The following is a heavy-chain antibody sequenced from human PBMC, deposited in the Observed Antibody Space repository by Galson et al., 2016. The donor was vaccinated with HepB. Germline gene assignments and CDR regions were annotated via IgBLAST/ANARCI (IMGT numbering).Heavy chain of an antibody. Sequence: SLRLSCAASGFTFSSYWMRWVRQAPGKGLEWVANITEDGGENYYVDSVRGRFTTSRDNAKNSLYLQMNSLRAEDTAVYYCARVGWSSVTGYTNFDYWGQGSLVTVSS. D-gene: IGHD3-9*01. V-gene: IGHV3-7*01. CDR2: ITEDGGEN. J-gene: IGHJ4*02. CDR1: GFTFSSYW. CDR3: ARVGWSSVTGYTNFDY.